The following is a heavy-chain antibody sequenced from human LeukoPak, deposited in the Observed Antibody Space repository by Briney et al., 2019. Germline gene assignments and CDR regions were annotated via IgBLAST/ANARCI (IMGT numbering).Heavy chain of an antibody. J-gene: IGHJ4*02. CDR3: VRTAGRDGGI. CDR2: ISSSGSYI. D-gene: IGHD1-26*01. V-gene: IGHV3-21*01. CDR1: GFTFSTYS. Sequence: PGGSLRLSCAASGFTFSTYSMNWVRQAPGKGLEWVSSISSSGSYIYYADSVKGRFTISRGNAKKSLYLQMNSLRAEDTAVYYCVRTAGRDGGIWGQGTLVTLSS.